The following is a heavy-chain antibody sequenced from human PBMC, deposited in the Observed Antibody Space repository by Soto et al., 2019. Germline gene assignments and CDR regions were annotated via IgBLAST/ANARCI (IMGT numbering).Heavy chain of an antibody. J-gene: IGHJ4*02. V-gene: IGHV4-38-2*01. CDR1: GDSISSGYY. CDR3: ARSRGITMIIPSGDYFVY. CDR2: IYHTGST. D-gene: IGHD3-22*01. Sequence: SETLSLTCAVSGDSISSGYYWGWIRQPPGKGLEWIGSIYHTGSTYHNPSLKSRVTISVDTSKNQVSLNLRSVTAADTAMYYCARSRGITMIIPSGDYFVYWGQGTLVTVSS.